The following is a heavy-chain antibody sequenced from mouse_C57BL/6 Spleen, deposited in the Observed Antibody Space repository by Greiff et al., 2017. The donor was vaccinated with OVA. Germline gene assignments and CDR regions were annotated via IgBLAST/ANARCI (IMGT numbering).Heavy chain of an antibody. CDR3: AREANYGSSYDRFDY. D-gene: IGHD1-1*01. CDR1: GYTFTSYW. J-gene: IGHJ2*01. V-gene: IGHV1-52*01. Sequence: VQLQQPGAELVRPGSSVKLSCKASGYTFTSYWMHWVKQRPIQGLEWIGNIDPSDSETHYNQKFKDKATLTVDKSSSTAYMQLSSLTSEDSAVYYCAREANYGSSYDRFDYWGQGTTLTVSS. CDR2: IDPSDSET.